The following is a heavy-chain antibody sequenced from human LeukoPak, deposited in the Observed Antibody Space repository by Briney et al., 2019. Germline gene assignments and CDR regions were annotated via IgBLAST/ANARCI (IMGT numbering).Heavy chain of an antibody. CDR2: ISGSGGST. CDR1: GFTFSSYA. J-gene: IGHJ4*02. CDR3: AKDRTGGIAVAGTDY. Sequence: GGSLRLPCAASGFTFSSYAMSWVRQAPGKGLEWVSAISGSGGSTYYADSVKGRFTISRDNSKNTLYLQVNSLRAEDTAVYYCAKDRTGGIAVAGTDYWGQGTLVTVSS. V-gene: IGHV3-23*01. D-gene: IGHD6-19*01.